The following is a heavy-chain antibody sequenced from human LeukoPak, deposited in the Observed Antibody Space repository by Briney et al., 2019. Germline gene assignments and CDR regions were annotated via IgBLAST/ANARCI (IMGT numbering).Heavy chain of an antibody. D-gene: IGHD4-17*01. CDR3: ASSDYGDYSAFDY. V-gene: IGHV3-21*01. J-gene: IGHJ4*02. CDR2: ISSSSTYK. CDR1: GFTFSRFS. Sequence: GVSLRLPCEASGFTFSRFSMNWVRQAPGKGLEWVSSISSSSTYKYYAGSVKGRFTISRDNGKNSLYLQMNSLRAEDTAVYYCASSDYGDYSAFDYWGQGTLVTVSS.